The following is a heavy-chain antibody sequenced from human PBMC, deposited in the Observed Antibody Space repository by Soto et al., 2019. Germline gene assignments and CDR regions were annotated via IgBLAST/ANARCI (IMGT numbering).Heavy chain of an antibody. CDR1: GGSFSGYY. CDR2: INHSGST. Sequence: PSETLSLTCAVYGGSFSGYYWSWIRQPPGKGLEWIGEINHSGSTNYNPSLKSRVTISVDTSKNQFSLKLSSVTAADTAVYYCARGMYSSGWRRYDYWGQGTLVTVSS. CDR3: ARGMYSSGWRRYDY. V-gene: IGHV4-34*01. D-gene: IGHD6-19*01. J-gene: IGHJ4*02.